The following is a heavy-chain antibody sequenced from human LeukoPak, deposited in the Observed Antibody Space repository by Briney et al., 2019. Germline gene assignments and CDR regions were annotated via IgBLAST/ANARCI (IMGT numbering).Heavy chain of an antibody. Sequence: GGSLRLFCAATGLSVSSNFMGWVRQAPGKGLEWVSVIYGGGSTYYADSVKGRFTISRDTPKNTLYLQMNSLRVEDTAVYYCASWPVGWYGEDSWGQGTLVTVSS. CDR3: ASWPVGWYGEDS. CDR2: IYGGGST. V-gene: IGHV3-53*01. J-gene: IGHJ4*02. D-gene: IGHD6-19*01. CDR1: GLSVSSNF.